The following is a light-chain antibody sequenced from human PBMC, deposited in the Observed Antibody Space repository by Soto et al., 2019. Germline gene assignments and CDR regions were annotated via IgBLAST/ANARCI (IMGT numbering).Light chain of an antibody. V-gene: IGLV2-14*02. Sequence: QSVLTQPASVSGSPGQSITISCTGTISDVGTYNLVSWFQQHPGKAPKLMIFEVSERPSGVSNRFSGSKSGNAASLTISGLQAEDEADYYCSSYTTTNTYVFGTGTKLTVL. CDR2: EVS. CDR3: SSYTTTNTYV. CDR1: ISDVGTYNL. J-gene: IGLJ1*01.